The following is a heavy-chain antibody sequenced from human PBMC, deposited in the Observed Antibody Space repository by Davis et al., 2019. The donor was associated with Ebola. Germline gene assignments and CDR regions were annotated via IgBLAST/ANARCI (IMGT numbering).Heavy chain of an antibody. CDR3: ARGDNFWSGLNWFDP. CDR1: GGSFSGYY. V-gene: IGHV4-34*01. CDR2: INHSGGT. J-gene: IGHJ5*02. Sequence: MPSETLSLTCAVYGGSFSGYYWSWIRQPPGKGLEWIGEINHSGGTNYNPSLKSRVTVSVDTSKNQFSLKLSSVTAADTAVYYCARGDNFWSGLNWFDPWGQGTLVTVSS. D-gene: IGHD3-3*01.